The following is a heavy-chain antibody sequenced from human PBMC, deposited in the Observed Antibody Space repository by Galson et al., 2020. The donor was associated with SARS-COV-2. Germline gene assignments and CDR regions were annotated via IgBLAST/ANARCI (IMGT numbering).Heavy chain of an antibody. J-gene: IGHJ4*02. CDR3: ATLGPTVADYFFDY. D-gene: IGHD6-19*01. CDR1: GYSLSELS. Sequence: ASVKVSCKVSGYSLSELSMHWVRLSPGTGFEWMGGFDPEDDEPVYAQEFQGRLTLTGDTSRDTAYMQLSNLRSEDTAVYYCATLGPTVADYFFDYWGQGTLLTVSS. CDR2: FDPEDDEP. V-gene: IGHV1-24*01.